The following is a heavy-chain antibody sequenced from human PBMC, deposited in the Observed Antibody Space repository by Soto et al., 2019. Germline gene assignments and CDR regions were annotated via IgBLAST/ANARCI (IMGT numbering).Heavy chain of an antibody. J-gene: IGHJ4*02. CDR1: GGTFSSYA. V-gene: IGHV1-69*01. D-gene: IGHD6-6*01. CDR3: ARPPKGTLAARPGLEY. CDR2: IIPIFGTA. Sequence: QVQLVQSGAEVKKPGSSVKVSCKASGGTFSSYAISWVRQAPGQGLEWMGGIIPIFGTANYAQKFQGRVTITADESTGTAYMERSSLRSEDTAVYYCARPPKGTLAARPGLEYWGQGTLVTVSS.